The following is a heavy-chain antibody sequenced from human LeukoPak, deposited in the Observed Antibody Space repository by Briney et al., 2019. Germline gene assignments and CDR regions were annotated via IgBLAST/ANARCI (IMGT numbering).Heavy chain of an antibody. CDR1: GYTFTGYY. CDR3: ARSPDILTGENFDY. Sequence: ASVRVSCKASGYTFTGYYMHWVRQAPGQGLEWMGWINLNSGGTNDAQKFQDRGTMTRDTSISTAYMELSRLRSDDTAVYYCARSPDILTGENFDYWGQGTLVTVSS. V-gene: IGHV1-2*02. CDR2: INLNSGGT. J-gene: IGHJ4*02. D-gene: IGHD3-9*01.